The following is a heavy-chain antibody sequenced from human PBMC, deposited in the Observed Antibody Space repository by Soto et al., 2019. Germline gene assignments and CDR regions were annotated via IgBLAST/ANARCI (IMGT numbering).Heavy chain of an antibody. Sequence: GKGLEWMGRIDPSDSYTNYSPSFQGHVTISADKSISTAYLQWSSLKASDTAMYYCARLGAPGGCRGGSCHLDLGTRAQRTLVSLYS. CDR3: ARLGAPGGCRGGSCHLDLGT. CDR2: IDPSDSYT. J-gene: IGHJ4*01. D-gene: IGHD2-15*01. V-gene: IGHV5-10-1*01.